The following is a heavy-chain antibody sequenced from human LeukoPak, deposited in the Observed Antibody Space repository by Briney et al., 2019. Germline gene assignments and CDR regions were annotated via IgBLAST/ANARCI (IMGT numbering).Heavy chain of an antibody. Sequence: SSETLSLTCTVSGGSISSYYWSWIRQPAGKGLEWIGRIYTSGSTNYNPSLKSRVTMSVDTSKNQFSLKLSSVTAADTAVYYCARSVVRGVKPRYAFDIWGQGTMVTVSS. CDR3: ARSVVRGVKPRYAFDI. J-gene: IGHJ3*02. CDR1: GGSISSYY. V-gene: IGHV4-4*07. CDR2: IYTSGST. D-gene: IGHD3-10*01.